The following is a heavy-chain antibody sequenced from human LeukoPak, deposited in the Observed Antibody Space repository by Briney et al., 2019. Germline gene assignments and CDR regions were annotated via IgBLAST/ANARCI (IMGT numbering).Heavy chain of an antibody. D-gene: IGHD2/OR15-2a*01. V-gene: IGHV4-34*01. Sequence: PSETLSLTCAVYGGSFSGYYWSWIRQPPGKGLEWIGEINHSGSTNYNPSLKSRVTISVDTSKNQFSLKLSSVTAADTAVYYCARLRFRYYYYYGMDVWGQGTTVTVSS. CDR2: INHSGST. CDR1: GGSFSGYY. CDR3: ARLRFRYYYYYGMDV. J-gene: IGHJ6*02.